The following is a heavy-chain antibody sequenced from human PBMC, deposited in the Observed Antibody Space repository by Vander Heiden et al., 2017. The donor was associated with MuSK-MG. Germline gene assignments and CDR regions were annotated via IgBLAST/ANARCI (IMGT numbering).Heavy chain of an antibody. CDR1: GDFISSTNFF. CDR2: LYHTGGT. CDR3: ASRRRNFWSGYPDY. Sequence: LQLQESGPGLVKPSETLSLSCTVSGDFISSTNFFWGGIRQPPGKGPEWIGSLYHTGGTFYNPSLRSRVSMSIDISKNQFSLKLSSVTAEDTAVYYCASRRRNFWSGYPDYWGQGTLVNVSS. V-gene: IGHV4-39*01. J-gene: IGHJ4*02. D-gene: IGHD3-3*01.